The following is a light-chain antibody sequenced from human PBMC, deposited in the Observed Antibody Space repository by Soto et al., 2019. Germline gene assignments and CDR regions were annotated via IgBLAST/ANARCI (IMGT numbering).Light chain of an antibody. CDR1: QSISRW. CDR2: KAS. J-gene: IGKJ1*01. CDR3: QQYNTYWT. Sequence: DIQMTHSPSTLSASFGDRVTITCRASQSISRWFAWYQQKPGQAPKLLIYKASSLESGVPSRFSGSGSGTEFTLTISSLQPDDFATYYCQQYNTYWTFGQGTKVDIK. V-gene: IGKV1-5*03.